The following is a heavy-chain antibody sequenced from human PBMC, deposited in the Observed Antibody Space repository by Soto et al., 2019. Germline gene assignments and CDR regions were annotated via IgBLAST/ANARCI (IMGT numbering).Heavy chain of an antibody. V-gene: IGHV3-23*01. CDR3: ANPIPKTGTTFGF. CDR2: ISGSGDDT. J-gene: IGHJ4*02. D-gene: IGHD1-1*01. CDR1: GFTFSNFA. Sequence: QLLESGGGFVQPGGSMRLSCVASGFTFSNFAMAWVRQAPGEGLEWVSAISGSGDDTFYADSMKGRFTISRDNSKDTQYLQINSLRAEDTAVYYCANPIPKTGTTFGFWGQGTLVTVSS.